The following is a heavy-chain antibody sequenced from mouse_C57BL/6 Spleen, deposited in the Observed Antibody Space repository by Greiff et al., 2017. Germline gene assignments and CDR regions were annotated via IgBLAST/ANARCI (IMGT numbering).Heavy chain of an antibody. Sequence: VQLQQPGAELVMPGASVKLSCKASGYTFTSYWMHWVKQRPGQGLEWIGEIDPSDSYTNYNQKFKGKSTLPVDKSSSTAYMQLSSLTFEDSAVYYCATYGPYYFDYWGQGTTLTVSS. D-gene: IGHD1-1*01. CDR3: ATYGPYYFDY. CDR1: GYTFTSYW. CDR2: IDPSDSYT. V-gene: IGHV1-69*01. J-gene: IGHJ2*01.